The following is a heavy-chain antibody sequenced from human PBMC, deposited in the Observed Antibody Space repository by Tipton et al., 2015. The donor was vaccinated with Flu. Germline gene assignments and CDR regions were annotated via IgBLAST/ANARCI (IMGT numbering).Heavy chain of an antibody. V-gene: IGHV4-38-2*01. D-gene: IGHD3-10*01. CDR1: GDSIGSDYC. J-gene: IGHJ4*02. Sequence: LRLSCSVSGDSIGSDYCWGWVRQPPGRGLEWVGNFCPTGSTYYNPSLKSRVTISVARSKNQFSQRLSSVTAADTAVYYCARSTYYYGSGSSDYWGQGTLVTVSS. CDR3: ARSTYYYGSGSSDY. CDR2: FCPTGST.